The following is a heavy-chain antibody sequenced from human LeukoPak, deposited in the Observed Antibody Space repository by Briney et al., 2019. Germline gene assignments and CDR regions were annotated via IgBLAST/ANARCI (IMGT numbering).Heavy chain of an antibody. CDR2: ISGSGGST. Sequence: PGGSLRLSCAASGLTFSSYAMSWVRQAPGKGLEWVSAISGSGGSTYYADSVKGRFTISRDNSKNTLYLQMNSLRAEDTAVYYCAFHIVVVPAAIPTPVPSDYWGQGTLVTVSS. V-gene: IGHV3-23*01. CDR1: GLTFSSYA. J-gene: IGHJ4*02. D-gene: IGHD2-2*01. CDR3: AFHIVVVPAAIPTPVPSDY.